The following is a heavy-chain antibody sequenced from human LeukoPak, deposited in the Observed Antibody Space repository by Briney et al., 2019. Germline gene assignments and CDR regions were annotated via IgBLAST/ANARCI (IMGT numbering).Heavy chain of an antibody. D-gene: IGHD2-8*01. CDR3: ARVMEGYFDY. CDR2: IYHSGST. J-gene: IGHJ4*02. Sequence: PSETLSLTCAVSGGSISSGGYSWSWIRQPPGKGLEWIGYIYHSGSTYYNPSLKSRVTISLDRSKNQFSLKLSSVTAADTAVYYCARVMEGYFDYWGQGTLVTVSS. V-gene: IGHV4-30-2*01. CDR1: GGSISSGGYS.